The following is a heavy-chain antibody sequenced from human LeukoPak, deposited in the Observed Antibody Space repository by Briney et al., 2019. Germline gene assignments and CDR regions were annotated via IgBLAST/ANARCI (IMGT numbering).Heavy chain of an antibody. V-gene: IGHV3-21*01. CDR2: ISSSSSYI. CDR3: ARDDGSVLSYCSGGSCPYYYYYYGMDV. D-gene: IGHD2-15*01. CDR1: GFTFSSYS. Sequence: GGSLRLSCAASGFTFSSYSMTWVRQAPGKGLEWVSSISSSSSYIYYADSVKGRFTISRDNAKNSLYLQMNSLRAEDTAVYYCARDDGSVLSYCSGGSCPYYYYYYGMDVWGQGTTVTVSS. J-gene: IGHJ6*02.